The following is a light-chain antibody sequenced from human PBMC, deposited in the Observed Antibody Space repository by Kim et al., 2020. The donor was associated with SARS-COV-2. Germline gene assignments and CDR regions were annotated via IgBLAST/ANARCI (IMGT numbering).Light chain of an antibody. Sequence: GQSITISCTGTSSDVGNYNYVSWYQQHPGKAPKLMIYGVTERPSGVSTRFSGSKSGNTASLTISGLQAEDEADYYCVSYATSGSWVFGGGTKLTVL. J-gene: IGLJ3*02. V-gene: IGLV2-14*03. CDR1: SSDVGNYNY. CDR3: VSYATSGSWV. CDR2: GVT.